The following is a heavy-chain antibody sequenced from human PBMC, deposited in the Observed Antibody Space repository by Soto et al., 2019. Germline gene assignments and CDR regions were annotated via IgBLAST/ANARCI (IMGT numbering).Heavy chain of an antibody. CDR3: ARDQGYSYGPFDY. Sequence: PGGSMRLSCAASGLTFSSYSMNWVRQAPGKGLEWVSYISSSSSTIYYADSVKGRFTISRDNAKNSLYLQMNSLRAEDTAVYYCARDQGYSYGPFDYWGQGTLDTVS. V-gene: IGHV3-48*01. D-gene: IGHD5-18*01. CDR1: GLTFSSYS. J-gene: IGHJ4*02. CDR2: ISSSSSTI.